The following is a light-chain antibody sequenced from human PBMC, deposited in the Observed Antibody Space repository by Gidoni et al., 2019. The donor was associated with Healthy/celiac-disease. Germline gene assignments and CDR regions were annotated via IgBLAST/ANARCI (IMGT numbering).Light chain of an antibody. CDR1: QSVSSY. CDR2: DAS. J-gene: IGKJ1*01. V-gene: IGKV3-11*01. Sequence: EIVLTQSPATLSLSPGERATLSCRASQSVSSYLAWYQHKPGQAPRLLIYDASNRATGIPARFSGSGSGTDFTLTISSLEPDDFAVYYCQQRSNWPPSWTFGQGTKVEIK. CDR3: QQRSNWPPSWT.